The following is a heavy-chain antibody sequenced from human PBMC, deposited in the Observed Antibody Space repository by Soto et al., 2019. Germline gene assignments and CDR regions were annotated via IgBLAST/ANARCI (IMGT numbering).Heavy chain of an antibody. J-gene: IGHJ4*02. CDR1: GYTFSNFY. CDR2: INASDSNT. CDR3: ARDLGQQLFDY. D-gene: IGHD6-13*01. Sequence: ASVKVSCKASGYTFSNFYMHWVRQAPGQGPEWMGGINASDSNTKYAQKLQGRVTVTTDTSTSTAYMELRSLRSDDTAVYYCARDLGQQLFDYWGQGTLVTVSS. V-gene: IGHV1-18*04.